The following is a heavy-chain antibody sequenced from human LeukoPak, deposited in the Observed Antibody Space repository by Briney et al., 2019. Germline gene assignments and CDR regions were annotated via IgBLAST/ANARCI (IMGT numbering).Heavy chain of an antibody. Sequence: GESLKTSCKGSGYSFTSYWIGWVRQMPGKGLEWVGIIYPGDSDTRYSPSFQGQVTISADKSISTAYLQWSSLKASDTAMYYCARQWLVPGMGAFDIWGQGTMVTVSS. CDR3: ARQWLVPGMGAFDI. D-gene: IGHD6-19*01. CDR1: GYSFTSYW. J-gene: IGHJ3*02. CDR2: IYPGDSDT. V-gene: IGHV5-51*01.